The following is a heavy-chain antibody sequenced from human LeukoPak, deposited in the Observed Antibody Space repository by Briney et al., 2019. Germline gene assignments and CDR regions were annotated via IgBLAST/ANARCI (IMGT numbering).Heavy chain of an antibody. D-gene: IGHD6-19*01. CDR3: ARSGGWYWGSPDY. J-gene: IGHJ4*02. V-gene: IGHV3-53*01. CDR2: IYSGGST. Sequence: PGGSLRLSCAASGFTVSSNDMSWVRQAPGKGLEWVSVIYSGGSTYYADSVTGRFTISRDNSKNTLYLQMNSLRAEATAVYYCARSGGWYWGSPDYWGQGTLVTVSS. CDR1: GFTVSSND.